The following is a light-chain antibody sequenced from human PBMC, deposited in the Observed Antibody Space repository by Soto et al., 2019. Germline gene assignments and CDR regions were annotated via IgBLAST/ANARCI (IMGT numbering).Light chain of an antibody. CDR2: EVN. CDR3: GSYAGSNIVM. J-gene: IGLJ3*02. V-gene: IGLV2-8*01. CDR1: SSDVGGYNY. Sequence: QSVLTQPPSASGSPGQSLTISCTGTSSDVGGYNYVSWYQQHPGIAPKLLIYEVNKRPSGVPDRFSGSKAGNTASLTVSGLQAEEEADYYGGSYAGSNIVMFGGGTKLTVL.